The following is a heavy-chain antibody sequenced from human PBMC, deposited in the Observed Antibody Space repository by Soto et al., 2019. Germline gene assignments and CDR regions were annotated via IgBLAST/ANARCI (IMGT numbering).Heavy chain of an antibody. CDR2: IIPILGIA. Sequence: GASVKVSCKASGGTFSSYTISWVRQAPGQGLEWMGRIIPILGIANYAQKFQGRVTITADKSTSTAYMELSSLRSEDTAVYYCTRGIYGSGSYYNGDYYYGMDVWGQGTTVTVSS. J-gene: IGHJ6*02. CDR1: GGTFSSYT. D-gene: IGHD3-10*01. CDR3: TRGIYGSGSYYNGDYYYGMDV. V-gene: IGHV1-69*02.